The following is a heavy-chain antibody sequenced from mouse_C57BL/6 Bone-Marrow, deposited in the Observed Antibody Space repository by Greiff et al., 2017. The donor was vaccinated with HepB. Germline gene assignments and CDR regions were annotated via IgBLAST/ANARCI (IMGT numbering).Heavy chain of an antibody. D-gene: IGHD2-1*01. J-gene: IGHJ2*01. CDR1: GYTFTSYW. CDR3: ARPYVNYLYYFDY. Sequence: QVQLQQPGAELVKPGASVKLSCKASGYTFTSYWMQWVKQRPGQGLEWLGEIDPSDSYTNYNQKFKGKATLTVDTSSSTAYMQLSSLTSEYSAVYYCARPYVNYLYYFDYWGQGTTLTVSS. CDR2: IDPSDSYT. V-gene: IGHV1-50*01.